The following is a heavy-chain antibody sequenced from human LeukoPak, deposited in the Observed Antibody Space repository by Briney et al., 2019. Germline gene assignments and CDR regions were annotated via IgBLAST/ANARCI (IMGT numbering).Heavy chain of an antibody. CDR1: GHTFTSYG. Sequence: ASVKVSCKASGHTFTSYGISWVRQAPGQGLEWMGWISAYNGNTNYAQKLQGRVTMTTDTSTSTAYMELRSLRSDDTAVYYCAREGSSWYLNAFDIWGQGTMVTVSS. D-gene: IGHD6-13*01. V-gene: IGHV1-18*01. CDR3: AREGSSWYLNAFDI. J-gene: IGHJ3*02. CDR2: ISAYNGNT.